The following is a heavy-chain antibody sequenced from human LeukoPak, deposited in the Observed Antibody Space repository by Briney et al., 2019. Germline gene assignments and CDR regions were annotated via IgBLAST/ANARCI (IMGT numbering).Heavy chain of an antibody. D-gene: IGHD2-2*01. CDR2: ISGSGGST. CDR3: AKDTLSPADIVVVPAPIDY. CDR1: GFTFSSYA. Sequence: PGGSLRLSCAASGFTFSSYAMSWDRQAPGKGLEWVSAISGSGGSTYYADSVKGRFTISRDNSKNTLYLQMNSLRAEDTAVYYCAKDTLSPADIVVVPAPIDYWGQGTLVTVSS. J-gene: IGHJ4*02. V-gene: IGHV3-23*01.